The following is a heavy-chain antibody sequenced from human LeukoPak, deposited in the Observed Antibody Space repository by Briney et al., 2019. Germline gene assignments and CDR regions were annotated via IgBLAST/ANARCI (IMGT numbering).Heavy chain of an antibody. CDR1: GFTFSSYE. Sequence: PGGSLRLSCAASGFTFSSYEMNWVRQAPGKRPEWVSYISSSGGTMYYADSVKGRFTISRDNAKSSLYLQMNSLRAEDTAVYYCSSLSMAWRDYWGQGTLVTVSS. CDR3: SSLSMAWRDY. D-gene: IGHD6-6*01. J-gene: IGHJ4*02. CDR2: ISSSGGTM. V-gene: IGHV3-48*03.